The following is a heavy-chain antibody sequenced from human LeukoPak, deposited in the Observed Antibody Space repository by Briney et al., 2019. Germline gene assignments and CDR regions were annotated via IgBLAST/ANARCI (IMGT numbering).Heavy chain of an antibody. D-gene: IGHD3-22*01. Sequence: TSETLSLTCTVSGGSISSYYWSWIRQPPGKGLEWIGYIYYSGSTNYNPSLKSRVTISVDTSKNQFSLKLSSVTAADTAVYYCARFKYHYYYDSSGYYGWFDPWGQGTLVTVSS. V-gene: IGHV4-59*01. J-gene: IGHJ5*02. CDR1: GGSISSYY. CDR2: IYYSGST. CDR3: ARFKYHYYYDSSGYYGWFDP.